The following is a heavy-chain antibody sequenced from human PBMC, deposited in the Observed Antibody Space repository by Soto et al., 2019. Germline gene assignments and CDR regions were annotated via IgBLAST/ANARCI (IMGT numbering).Heavy chain of an antibody. CDR3: ARGYTSGWTFDF. V-gene: IGHV1-3*01. D-gene: IGHD6-19*01. CDR2: INCGSGNT. Sequence: QVQLVQSGAEVKQPGASASVSCKASGYNFTTYVVHWLRQAPGQGPEWMGWINCGSGNTVYSQKFQGRVTFTRDTSARTDYMDLNSLTSGDTGVYYCARGYTSGWTFDFWGRGTLVTVSS. J-gene: IGHJ4*02. CDR1: GYNFTTYV.